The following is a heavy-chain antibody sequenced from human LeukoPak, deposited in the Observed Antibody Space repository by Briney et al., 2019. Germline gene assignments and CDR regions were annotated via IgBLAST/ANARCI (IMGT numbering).Heavy chain of an antibody. CDR1: GFTFSDYW. CDR3: AGERWFDP. V-gene: IGHV3-7*01. Sequence: GGSLRLSCAASGFTFSDYWMTWVRQAPGKGLEWVANIKQDGSEGYYVDSVKGRFTISRDNAKNSLYLQMNSLRAEDTAVYYCAGERWFDPWGQGTLVTVSS. CDR2: IKQDGSEG. J-gene: IGHJ5*02.